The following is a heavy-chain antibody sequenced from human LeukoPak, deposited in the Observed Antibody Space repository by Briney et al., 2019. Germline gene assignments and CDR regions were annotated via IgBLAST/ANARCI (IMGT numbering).Heavy chain of an antibody. Sequence: PGGSLRLSCAASGFTFSSYGMHWVRQAPGKGLEWVADISHDGNNNYYSDSVKGRFTISRDNSKNKLDLQMNSLRAEDTAVYYCAKDGPPVAFDYWGQGTLVTVSS. J-gene: IGHJ4*02. CDR3: AKDGPPVAFDY. CDR1: GFTFSSYG. CDR2: ISHDGNNN. D-gene: IGHD3/OR15-3a*01. V-gene: IGHV3-30*18.